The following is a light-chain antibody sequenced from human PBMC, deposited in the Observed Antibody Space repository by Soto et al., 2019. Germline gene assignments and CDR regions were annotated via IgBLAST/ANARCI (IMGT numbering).Light chain of an antibody. V-gene: IGKV4-1*01. Sequence: YSANNKNCLAWYQQKPGQPPKVLIYWASTRESGVPDRFSCSGAGTDFPVTSASLASQDVAVYYCQQYLAISRACGRGTKVDIK. CDR2: WAS. J-gene: IGKJ1*01. CDR3: QQYLAISRA. CDR1: YSANNKNC.